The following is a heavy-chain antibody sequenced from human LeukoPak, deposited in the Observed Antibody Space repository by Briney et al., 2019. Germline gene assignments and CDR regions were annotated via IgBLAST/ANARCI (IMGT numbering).Heavy chain of an antibody. Sequence: GGSLRLSCAASGFTFSSYEMNWVRQTPRKGLEWVSVISASGDSTYYADSVKGRFTISRDNSMKTLYLHLKSLRVEDTAKYYCVKRAASCFDHWGQGTLITVSS. CDR3: VKRAASCFDH. CDR2: ISASGDST. J-gene: IGHJ4*02. CDR1: GFTFSSYE. V-gene: IGHV3-23*01. D-gene: IGHD1-26*01.